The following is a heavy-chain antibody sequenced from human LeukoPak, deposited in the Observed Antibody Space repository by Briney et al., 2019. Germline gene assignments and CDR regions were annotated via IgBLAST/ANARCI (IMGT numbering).Heavy chain of an antibody. CDR1: GFTFSNYA. CDR2: MSVSGDI. D-gene: IGHD2-2*02. Sequence: PGGSLRLSCAASGFTFSNYAVSWVRQAPGKGLEWVSSMSVSGDIYYADSAKGRFTVSRDDSRRTFYLRMSSLRVEDTALYFCARDDEGDCASTSCYKWFDPWSQGTLVTVSS. V-gene: IGHV3-23*01. CDR3: ARDDEGDCASTSCYKWFDP. J-gene: IGHJ5*02.